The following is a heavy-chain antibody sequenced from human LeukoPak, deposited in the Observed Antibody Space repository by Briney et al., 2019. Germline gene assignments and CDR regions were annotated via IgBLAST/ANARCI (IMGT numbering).Heavy chain of an antibody. D-gene: IGHD1-1*01. J-gene: IGHJ5*02. Sequence: GGSLRLSCAASGFTFSSYWMSWVRQAPGKGLEWVANIKPDGSEKNYVDSVKGRFTLFRDDAKNSVYLQMNSLRVEDTAVYYCARDSATGGPWGQGTPVIVSS. V-gene: IGHV3-7*01. CDR3: ARDSATGGP. CDR1: GFTFSSYW. CDR2: IKPDGSEK.